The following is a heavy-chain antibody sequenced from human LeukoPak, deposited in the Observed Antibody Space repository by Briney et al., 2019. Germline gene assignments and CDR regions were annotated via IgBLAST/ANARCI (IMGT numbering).Heavy chain of an antibody. V-gene: IGHV4-4*07. CDR3: ARDLGYCSGGSCYSIFDY. CDR1: GGSISSYY. D-gene: IGHD2-15*01. J-gene: IGHJ4*02. Sequence: KPSETLSLTCTVSGGSISSYYWSWIRQPAGKGLEWIGRIYTSGSTNYNPSLKSRVTMSVDTSKNQFSLKLSSVTAADTAVYYCARDLGYCSGGSCYSIFDYWGQGTLVTVSS. CDR2: IYTSGST.